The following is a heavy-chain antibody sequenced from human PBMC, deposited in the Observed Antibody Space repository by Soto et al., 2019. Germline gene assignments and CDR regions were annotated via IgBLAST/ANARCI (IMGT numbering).Heavy chain of an antibody. Sequence: SETLSLTCTVSGGSVSSGSYYWSWIRQPPGKGLEWIGYIYYSGSTNYNPSLKSRVTISVDTSKNQFSLKLSSVTAADTAVYYCARETLTGFMTTVTTYVDYWGQGTLVTVSS. CDR3: ARETLTGFMTTVTTYVDY. D-gene: IGHD4-17*01. CDR2: IYYSGST. CDR1: GGSVSSGSYY. J-gene: IGHJ4*02. V-gene: IGHV4-61*01.